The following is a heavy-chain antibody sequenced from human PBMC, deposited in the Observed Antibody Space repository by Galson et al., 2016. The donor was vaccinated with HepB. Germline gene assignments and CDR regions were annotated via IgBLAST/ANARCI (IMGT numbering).Heavy chain of an antibody. CDR1: GYTFTGFH. D-gene: IGHD2-2*02. CDR2: MKPSSGDT. V-gene: IGHV1-8*01. J-gene: IGHJ4*02. Sequence: SVKVSCKASGYTFTGFHINWVRQAPGQGLEWMGWMKPSSGDTEYAPKFQGRVTLTRDTSKNTAYMELRSLRFEETATYFCARTRRGYSPETDLDFWGPGTLVTVSS. CDR3: ARTRRGYSPETDLDF.